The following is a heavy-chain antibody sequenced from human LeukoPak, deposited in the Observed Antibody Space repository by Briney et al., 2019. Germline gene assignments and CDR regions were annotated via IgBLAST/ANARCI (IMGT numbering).Heavy chain of an antibody. V-gene: IGHV4-59*01. CDR1: GGSISSYY. Sequence: SETLSLTCTVSGGSISSYYWTWIRQPPGKGLEWIGYIYYGGSTNYNPSLKSRVTISVDTSKNQFSLKLSSVTAADTAVYYCARNTAMGFFDYWGQGTLVTVSS. CDR2: IYYGGST. J-gene: IGHJ4*02. D-gene: IGHD5-18*01. CDR3: ARNTAMGFFDY.